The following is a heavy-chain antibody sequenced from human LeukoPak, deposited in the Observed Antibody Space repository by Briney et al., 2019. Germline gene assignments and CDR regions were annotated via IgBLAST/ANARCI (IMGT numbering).Heavy chain of an antibody. V-gene: IGHV4-4*07. J-gene: IGHJ3*02. CDR1: GGSISSYY. Sequence: SETLSLTCTVSGGSISSYYWSWIRQPAGRGLEWIGRIYTSGSTNYNPSLKSRVTMSVDTSKNQFSLKLSSVTAADTAVYYCARVGYSGYDLGLWAFDIWGQGTMVTVSS. D-gene: IGHD5-12*01. CDR2: IYTSGST. CDR3: ARVGYSGYDLGLWAFDI.